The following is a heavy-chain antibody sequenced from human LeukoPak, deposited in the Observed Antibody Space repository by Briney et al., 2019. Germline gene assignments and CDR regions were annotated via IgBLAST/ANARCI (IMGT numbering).Heavy chain of an antibody. CDR1: GYMFTSYT. CDR3: ASSVAAQPADY. D-gene: IGHD6-6*01. Sequence: SVKVSCKTSGYMFTSYTISWVRQAPGQGLEWMGRIIPILGIANYAQKFQGRVTITADKSTSTAYMELSSLRSEDTAVYYCASSVAAQPADYWGQGTLVTVSS. CDR2: IIPILGIA. J-gene: IGHJ4*02. V-gene: IGHV1-69*02.